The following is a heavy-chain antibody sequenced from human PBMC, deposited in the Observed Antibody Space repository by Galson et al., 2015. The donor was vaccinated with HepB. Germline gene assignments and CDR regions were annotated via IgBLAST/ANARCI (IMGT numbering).Heavy chain of an antibody. V-gene: IGHV1-2*06. CDR2: INPDGGAT. CDR3: ARDSDMDV. Sequence: SVKVSCKASGFMFTGYYLHWVRQVPGQRLEWMGRINPDGGATDYAQRFQDRVTLTSDTSINTAYMELRSLRPDDTAVYFCARDSDMDVWAQGPRSSFP. J-gene: IGHJ6*03. CDR1: GFMFTGYY.